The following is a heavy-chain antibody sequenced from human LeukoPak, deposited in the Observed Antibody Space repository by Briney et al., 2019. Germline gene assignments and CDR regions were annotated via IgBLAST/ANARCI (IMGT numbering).Heavy chain of an antibody. CDR1: GYTFITYA. D-gene: IGHD3-10*02. Sequence: GASVKVSCRAAGYTFITYAITWMRQAPGQGLEWMGWISVYNGNTDYAQNLQGRVTITTDTSTNTAYKELRSLRSDDTAVYYCARDVSEVFGERVIDAFDMWGEGTMVTVSS. V-gene: IGHV1-18*01. J-gene: IGHJ3*02. CDR3: ARDVSEVFGERVIDAFDM. CDR2: ISVYNGNT.